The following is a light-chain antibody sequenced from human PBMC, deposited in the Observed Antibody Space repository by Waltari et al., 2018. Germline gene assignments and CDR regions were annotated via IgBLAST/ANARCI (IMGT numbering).Light chain of an antibody. CDR3: QQYNDWPYT. CDR1: QSVNSVSSN. CDR2: GTS. Sequence: EIVMTQSPAILSVSPGERATLSCRASQSVNSVSSNLAWYQQKPGQTPRLLIYGTSTRATGTPARFSGSGSGTEFTLTISSLQSEDFAVYYCQQYNDWPYTFGQGTKLEIK. V-gene: IGKV3-15*01. J-gene: IGKJ2*01.